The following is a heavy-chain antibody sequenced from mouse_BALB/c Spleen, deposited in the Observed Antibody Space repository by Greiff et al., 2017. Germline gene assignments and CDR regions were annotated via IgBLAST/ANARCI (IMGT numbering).Heavy chain of an antibody. D-gene: IGHD1-1*01. CDR1: GFSLTSYG. V-gene: IGHV2-2*02. Sequence: QVQLQQSGPGLVQPSQSLSITCTVSGFSLTSYGVHWVRQSPGKGLEWLGLICSGGSTDYNAAFISRLSISKDNSKSQVFFKMNSLQANDTAIYYCARNVYYGSSYWYFDVRGAGTTVTVSS. J-gene: IGHJ1*01. CDR2: ICSGGST. CDR3: ARNVYYGSSYWYFDV.